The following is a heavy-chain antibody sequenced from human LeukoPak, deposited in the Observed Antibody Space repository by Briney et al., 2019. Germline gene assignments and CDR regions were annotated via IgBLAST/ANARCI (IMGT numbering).Heavy chain of an antibody. D-gene: IGHD1-26*01. CDR1: GFTFSNYW. Sequence: GGSLRLSCAASGFTFSNYWMSWVRQTPEKGLEWVANIKEDGSVKYYVDSVKGRFTISRDNAKNSLYLHMNSLRVEDRAVYYCARGSGWLDPWGQGTLVSVFS. V-gene: IGHV3-7*05. J-gene: IGHJ5*02. CDR3: ARGSGWLDP. CDR2: IKEDGSVK.